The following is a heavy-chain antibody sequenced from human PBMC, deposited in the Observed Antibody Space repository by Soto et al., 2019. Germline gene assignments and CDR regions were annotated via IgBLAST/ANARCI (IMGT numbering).Heavy chain of an antibody. V-gene: IGHV3-53*02. CDR1: GFSVITHY. CDR3: ARDFTS. Sequence: EVQLVETGGGLVQPGGSLRLSCAASGFSVITHYMSWVRQAPGKGLEWVSIIHSGGNTYFADSVKGRFTISRDSSKNTLYLQMTSLRSEDTAMYFCARDFTSWGQGTLVTVSS. CDR2: IHSGGNT. J-gene: IGHJ4*02.